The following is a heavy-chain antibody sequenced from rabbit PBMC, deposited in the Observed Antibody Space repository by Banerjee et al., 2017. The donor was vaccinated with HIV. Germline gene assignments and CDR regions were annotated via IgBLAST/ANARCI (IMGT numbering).Heavy chain of an antibody. V-gene: IGHV1S43*01. CDR1: GFSFSSGYY. Sequence: QQQLVESGGGLVKPGASLTLTCKASGFSFSSGYYMCWVRQAPGKGLEWIGCIGTGSGSTWYASWAKGRFTISSHNAQNSVDLQMNSLTAADTATYFCARDLAGVIGWNFNLWGPGTLVTVS. CDR2: IGTGSGST. D-gene: IGHD4-1*01. J-gene: IGHJ4*01. CDR3: ARDLAGVIGWNFNL.